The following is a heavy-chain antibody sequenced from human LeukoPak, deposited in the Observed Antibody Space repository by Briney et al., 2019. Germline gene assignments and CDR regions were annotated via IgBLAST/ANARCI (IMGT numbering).Heavy chain of an antibody. D-gene: IGHD1-14*01. Sequence: ASVKVSCKASGYTFSSSDINWVRQAAGQGLEWMGWMNPNSGNTGYATKFQGRVTMTRDTSISTAYMELSSLTSEDTAVYFCASYVGSSGRGVDPWGQGTLVTVSS. J-gene: IGHJ5*02. CDR3: ASYVGSSGRGVDP. V-gene: IGHV1-8*02. CDR2: MNPNSGNT. CDR1: GYTFSSSD.